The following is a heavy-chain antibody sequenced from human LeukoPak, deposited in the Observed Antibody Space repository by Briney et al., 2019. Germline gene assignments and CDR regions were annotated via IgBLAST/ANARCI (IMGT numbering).Heavy chain of an antibody. CDR1: GFTFSSYA. J-gene: IGHJ4*02. CDR3: AKDLHDSSVYYYR. V-gene: IGHV3-23*01. Sequence: GGSLRLSCAASGFTFSSYAMSWVRQAPGKGLEWVSAISGSGVSTYYADSVKGRFTISRDNSKNTLYLQMNSLRAEDTAVYYCAKDLHDSSVYYYRWGQGTLVTVSS. CDR2: ISGSGVST. D-gene: IGHD3-22*01.